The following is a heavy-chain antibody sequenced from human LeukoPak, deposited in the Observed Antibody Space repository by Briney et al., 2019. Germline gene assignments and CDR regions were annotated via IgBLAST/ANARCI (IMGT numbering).Heavy chain of an antibody. J-gene: IGHJ3*02. D-gene: IGHD6-6*01. CDR2: SSSEGST. CDR3: ARRLVAYDAFDI. CDR1: GFTFSSSA. Sequence: GGSLRLSCAASGFTFSSSALTWVRQATGKGLEWVSTSSSEGSTHYADCVRGRFSISRDNSKNTLHLQMNSLRAEDTALYYCARRLVAYDAFDIWGQGTMVTVSS. V-gene: IGHV3-23*01.